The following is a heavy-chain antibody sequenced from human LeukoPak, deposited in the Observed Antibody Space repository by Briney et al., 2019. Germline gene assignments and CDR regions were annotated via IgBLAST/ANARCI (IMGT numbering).Heavy chain of an antibody. CDR3: VRDPRGDGSSTFGY. CDR2: INGDGSRR. J-gene: IGHJ4*02. CDR1: GFIFTSHW. V-gene: IGHV3-74*01. D-gene: IGHD1-26*01. Sequence: PRGSLRLSCAASGFIFTSHWMFWVRQVPGKGLVWVSRINGDGSRREYADSVKGRFTISRDNAKNTLYLQMNSLSAEDTGLYYCVRDPRGDGSSTFGYWGQGTLVTVSS.